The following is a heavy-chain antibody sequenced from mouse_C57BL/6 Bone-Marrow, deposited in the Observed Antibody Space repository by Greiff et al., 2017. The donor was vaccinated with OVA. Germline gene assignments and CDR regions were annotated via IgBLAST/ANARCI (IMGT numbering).Heavy chain of an antibody. D-gene: IGHD2-3*01. Sequence: EVHLVESGGGLVQPGGSLKLSCAASGFTFSDYYMYWVRQTPEKRLEWVAYISNGGGSTYYPDTVKGRFTISRDNAKNTLYLQMSRLKSEDTAMYYCARHLYDGYYWYFDVWGTGTTVTVSS. CDR1: GFTFSDYY. V-gene: IGHV5-12*01. J-gene: IGHJ1*03. CDR3: ARHLYDGYYWYFDV. CDR2: ISNGGGST.